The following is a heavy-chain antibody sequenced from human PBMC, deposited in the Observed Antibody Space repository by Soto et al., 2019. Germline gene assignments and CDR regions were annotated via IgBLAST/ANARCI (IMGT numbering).Heavy chain of an antibody. V-gene: IGHV3-15*07. J-gene: IGHJ4*02. CDR1: GFTFSDAS. D-gene: IGHD2-15*01. CDR3: TTDVGDY. Sequence: EVQLVESGGGLVKPGGSLRLSCAASGFTFSDASRNWVRQAPGRGLEWVSRVRSKTDGGTADYGAPVKGRFTISRDDSKNTLYLEMNSLKTDDTAVYYCTTDVGDYWGQGTLVTVSS. CDR2: VRSKTDGGTA.